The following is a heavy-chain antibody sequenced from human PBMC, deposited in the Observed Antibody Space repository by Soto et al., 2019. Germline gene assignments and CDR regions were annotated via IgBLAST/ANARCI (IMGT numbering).Heavy chain of an antibody. V-gene: IGHV4-31*03. CDR1: HGCSSRAGYY. J-gene: IGHJ4*02. CDR3: ARDRIQYFDY. Sequence: SENLSLTCTVPHGCSSRAGYYWSLIRQHPGKGLEWIGYIYYSGSTYYNPSLKSRVTISVDTSKNQFSLKLSSVTAADTAVYYCARDRIQYFDYWGQGALVTVSS. CDR2: IYYSGST. D-gene: IGHD5-18*01.